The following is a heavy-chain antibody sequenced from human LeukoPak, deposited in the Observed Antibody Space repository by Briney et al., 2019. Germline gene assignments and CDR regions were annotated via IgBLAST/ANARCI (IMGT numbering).Heavy chain of an antibody. CDR3: AKDGGDNYY. CDR1: GFTFDDYG. Sequence: GGSLRLSCAASGFTFDDYGMHWVRQAPGKGLEWVSLIRGDGTSTYYADSVKGRFTVSRDSSRNSLYLQMNSLTTEDTAFYYCAKDGGDNYYWGQGILVTVSS. V-gene: IGHV3-43*02. CDR2: IRGDGTST. D-gene: IGHD3-16*01. J-gene: IGHJ4*02.